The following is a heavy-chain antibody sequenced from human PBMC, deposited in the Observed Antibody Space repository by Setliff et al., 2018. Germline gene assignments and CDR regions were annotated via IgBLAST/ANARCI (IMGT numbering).Heavy chain of an antibody. CDR1: GGSISSSSYY. CDR3: ARGGDSGSYFLANHDAFDI. J-gene: IGHJ3*02. Sequence: PSETLSLTCTVSGGSISSSSYYWGWIRQPPGKGLEWTGSIHYSGSTYYNPSLKSRVTISIDTSKNQFSLKLSSVTAADTAVYYCARGGDSGSYFLANHDAFDIWGQGTMVTVSS. V-gene: IGHV4-39*07. D-gene: IGHD1-26*01. CDR2: IHYSGST.